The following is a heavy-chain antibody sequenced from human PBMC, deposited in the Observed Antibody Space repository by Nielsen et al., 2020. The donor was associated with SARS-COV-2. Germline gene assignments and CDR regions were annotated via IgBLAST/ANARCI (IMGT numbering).Heavy chain of an antibody. Sequence: SETLSLTCALYGGSFSGYYWSWIRQPPGKGLEWIGEINHSGSTNYNPSLKSRVTISVDTSKNQFSLKLSSVTAADTAVYYCARGSLGGLRLGELSPYYYYGMDVWGQGTTVTVSS. CDR2: INHSGST. V-gene: IGHV4-34*01. CDR1: GGSFSGYY. CDR3: ARGSLGGLRLGELSPYYYYGMDV. D-gene: IGHD3-16*02. J-gene: IGHJ6*02.